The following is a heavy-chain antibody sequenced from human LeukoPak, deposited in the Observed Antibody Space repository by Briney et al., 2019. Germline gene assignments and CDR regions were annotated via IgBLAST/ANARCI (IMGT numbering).Heavy chain of an antibody. D-gene: IGHD3-22*01. J-gene: IGHJ6*03. CDR3: ARGPYYYESSGYLSYYYYYMDV. CDR2: INHSGIT. Sequence: KASETLSLXCTVSGGSISSGDYYWNWIRQPPGKGLEWIGEINHSGITNYNPSLKSRVTISTDTSKNQFSLKLSSVTAADTGVYYCARGPYYYESSGYLSYYYYYMDVWDKGTTVTVSS. CDR1: GGSISSGDYY. V-gene: IGHV4-39*07.